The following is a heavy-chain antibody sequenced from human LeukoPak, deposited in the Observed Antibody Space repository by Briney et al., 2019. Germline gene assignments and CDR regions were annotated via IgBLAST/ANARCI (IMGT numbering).Heavy chain of an antibody. D-gene: IGHD3-10*01. CDR2: ISASGGDT. CDR1: GFTVNTYA. CDR3: ARAKTYYSGSGDNYYYAMDV. Sequence: GGSLRPPGKASGFTVNTYAMSWVRQAPGKGLEWVSSISASGGDTYYADSVKGRFTISRDNSMNTLYLQMHSLTAGETALYYCARAKTYYSGSGDNYYYAMDVWGQATTLTVSS. V-gene: IGHV3-23*01. J-gene: IGHJ6*02.